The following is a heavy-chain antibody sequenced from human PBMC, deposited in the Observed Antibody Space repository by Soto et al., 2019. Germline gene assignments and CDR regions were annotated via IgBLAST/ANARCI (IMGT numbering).Heavy chain of an antibody. CDR3: ARGIVVVTALDY. Sequence: QVQLVQSGAEEKKPGASVKVSCKASGYTFTSYAMHWVRQAPGQRLEWMGWINAGNGNTKYSQKFQGRVTITRGTSASTPYMELSSLRSEDTGVYYCARGIVVVTALDYWGQGTLVTVSS. D-gene: IGHD2-21*02. J-gene: IGHJ4*02. CDR2: INAGNGNT. CDR1: GYTFTSYA. V-gene: IGHV1-3*05.